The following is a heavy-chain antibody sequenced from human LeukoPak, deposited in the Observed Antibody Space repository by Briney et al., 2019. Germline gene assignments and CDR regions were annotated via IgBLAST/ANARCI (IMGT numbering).Heavy chain of an antibody. V-gene: IGHV3-30*18. Sequence: GGSLRLSCAASGFTFSSYGMHWVRQAPGKGLEWVAVISYDGSNKYYADSVKGRYTISRDNSKNTLYLQMNSLRAEDTAVYYWAKDLQQWPPPHSALDYWGQETLVTVSS. CDR2: ISYDGSNK. CDR1: GFTFSSYG. J-gene: IGHJ4*02. CDR3: AKDLQQWPPPHSALDY. D-gene: IGHD5-18*01.